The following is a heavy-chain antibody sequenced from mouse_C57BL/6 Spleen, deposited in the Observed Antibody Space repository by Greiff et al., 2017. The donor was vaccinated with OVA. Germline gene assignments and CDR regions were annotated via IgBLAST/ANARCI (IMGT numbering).Heavy chain of an antibody. Sequence: QVQLQQSGAELVKPGASVKISCKASGYAFSSYWMNWVQQRPGKGLAWIGQIYPGDGDTNYNGKFKGKATLTADKSSSTAYMQLSSLTSEDSAVYFCARPYDGYYGGFAYWGQGTLVTVSA. CDR1: GYAFSSYW. D-gene: IGHD2-3*01. CDR2: IYPGDGDT. CDR3: ARPYDGYYGGFAY. J-gene: IGHJ3*01. V-gene: IGHV1-80*01.